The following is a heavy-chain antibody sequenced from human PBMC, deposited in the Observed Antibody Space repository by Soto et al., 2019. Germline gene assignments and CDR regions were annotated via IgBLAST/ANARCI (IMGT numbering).Heavy chain of an antibody. CDR3: AKELSGGVNAFDY. J-gene: IGHJ4*02. Sequence: PGGSLRLSCAASGFTFSSYGMHWVRQAPGKGLEWVAVISYDGSNKYYADSVKGRFTISRDNSKNTLYLQMNSLRAEDTAVYYCAKELSGGVNAFDYWGQGTLVTVSS. CDR1: GFTFSSYG. D-gene: IGHD1-1*01. CDR2: ISYDGSNK. V-gene: IGHV3-30*18.